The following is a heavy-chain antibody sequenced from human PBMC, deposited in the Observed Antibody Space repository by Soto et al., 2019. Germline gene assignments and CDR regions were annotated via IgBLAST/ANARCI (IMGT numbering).Heavy chain of an antibody. V-gene: IGHV4-39*01. J-gene: IGHJ6*02. Sequence: SETLSLTCPVSGGSISSSIYYWGWIRQPPGKGLEWIGSIYYSGSTYYNPSLKSRVTISVDTSKNQFSLKLSSVTAADTAVYYCASTIQYGSGSYRNYYYYGMDVWGQGTTVTV. CDR3: ASTIQYGSGSYRNYYYYGMDV. CDR1: GGSISSSIYY. CDR2: IYYSGST. D-gene: IGHD3-10*01.